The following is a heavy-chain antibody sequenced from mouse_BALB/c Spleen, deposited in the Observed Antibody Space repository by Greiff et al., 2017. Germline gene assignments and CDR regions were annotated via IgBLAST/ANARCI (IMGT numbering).Heavy chain of an antibody. V-gene: IGHV5-12-2*01. CDR2: ISNGGGST. CDR3: ARKANWYYFDY. J-gene: IGHJ2*01. Sequence: EVKLVESGGGLVKPGGSLKLSCAASGFTFSSYTMSWVRQTPEKRLEWVAYISNGGGSTYYPDTVKGRFTISRDNAKNTLYLQMSSLKSEDTAMYYCARKANWYYFDYWGQGTTLTVSS. CDR1: GFTFSSYT.